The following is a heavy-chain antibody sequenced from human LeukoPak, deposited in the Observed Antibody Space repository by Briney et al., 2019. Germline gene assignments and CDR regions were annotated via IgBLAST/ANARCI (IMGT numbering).Heavy chain of an antibody. CDR2: IYYSGST. D-gene: IGHD6-6*01. J-gene: IGHJ4*02. Sequence: SETLSLTCTVSGGSISSGDYYWSWIRQPPGKGLEWIGYIYYSGSTYYNPSLKSRVTISVDTSKNQFSLKLSSVTAADTAVYYCARQSKRGIAARPSPDYWSQGTLVTVSS. CDR3: ARQSKRGIAARPSPDY. CDR1: GGSISSGDYY. V-gene: IGHV4-30-4*01.